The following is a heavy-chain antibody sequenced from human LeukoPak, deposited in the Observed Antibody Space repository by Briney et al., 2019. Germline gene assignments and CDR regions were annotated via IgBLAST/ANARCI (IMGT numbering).Heavy chain of an antibody. V-gene: IGHV3-23*01. J-gene: IGHJ4*02. D-gene: IGHD4-17*01. CDR2: INGRGDST. CDR3: AKERQTGDYFTSDF. CDR1: GFSFSTYT. Sequence: GGSLRLSCAASGFSFSTYTMNWIRQAPGKGLEWVSAINGRGDSTFYADSVKGQFTISRDNSKSTVYLQMNSLRADDTAVYYCAKERQTGDYFTSDFWGQGTLVTVSS.